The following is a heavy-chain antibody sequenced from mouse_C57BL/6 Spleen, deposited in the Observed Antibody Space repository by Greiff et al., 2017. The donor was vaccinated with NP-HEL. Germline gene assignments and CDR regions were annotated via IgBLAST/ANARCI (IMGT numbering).Heavy chain of an antibody. CDR2: IYPGSGST. V-gene: IGHV1-55*01. J-gene: IGHJ3*01. CDR1: GYTFTSYW. Sequence: QVQLQQPGAELVKPGASVKMSCKASGYTFTSYWITWVKQRPGQGLEWIGDIYPGSGSTNYNEKFKSKSTLTVDTSSSPAYMQLSSLTSEDSAVYYGARDYYGSSPFAYWGQGTLVSVSA. CDR3: ARDYYGSSPFAY. D-gene: IGHD1-1*01.